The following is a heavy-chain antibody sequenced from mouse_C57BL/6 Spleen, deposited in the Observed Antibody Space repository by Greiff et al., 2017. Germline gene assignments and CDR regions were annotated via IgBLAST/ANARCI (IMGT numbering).Heavy chain of an antibody. J-gene: IGHJ2*01. CDR1: GYTFTSYG. V-gene: IGHV1-81*01. D-gene: IGHD1-1*01. Sequence: VQLQQSGAELARPGASVKLSCKASGYTFTSYGISWVKQRTGQGLEWIGEIYPRSGNTYYNEKFKGKATLTADKSSSTAYMELRSLTSEDSAVYFCARSGDLYYYGSSYYFDDWGQGTTLTVSS. CDR3: ARSGDLYYYGSSYYFDD. CDR2: IYPRSGNT.